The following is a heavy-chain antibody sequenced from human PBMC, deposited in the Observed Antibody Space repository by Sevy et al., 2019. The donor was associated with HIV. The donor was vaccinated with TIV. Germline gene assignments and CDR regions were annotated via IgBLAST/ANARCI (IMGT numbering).Heavy chain of an antibody. CDR2: ISYDGSNK. V-gene: IGHV3-30*18. Sequence: GGSLRLSCAASGFTFSSYGMHWVRQAPGKGLEWVAVISYDGSNKYYADSVKGRFTISRDNSKNTLYLQMNSLRAEDTAVYYCAKGFKGKTSVTCWFDPWGQGTLVTVSS. J-gene: IGHJ5*02. CDR3: AKGFKGKTSVTCWFDP. D-gene: IGHD6-13*01. CDR1: GFTFSSYG.